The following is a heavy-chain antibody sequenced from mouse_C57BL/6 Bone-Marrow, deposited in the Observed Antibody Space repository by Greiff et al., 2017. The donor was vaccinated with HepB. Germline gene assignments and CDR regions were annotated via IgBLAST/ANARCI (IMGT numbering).Heavy chain of an antibody. CDR3: VGRY. D-gene: IGHD4-1*01. V-gene: IGHV1-59*01. Sequence: QVQLQQPGAELVRPGTSVKLSCKASSYTFTSYWMHWVKQRPGQGLEWIGVIDPSDSYTNYNQKFKGKATLTVDTSSSTAYMQLSSLTSEDSAVYYCVGRYWGQGTSVTVSS. CDR2: IDPSDSYT. CDR1: SYTFTSYW. J-gene: IGHJ4*01.